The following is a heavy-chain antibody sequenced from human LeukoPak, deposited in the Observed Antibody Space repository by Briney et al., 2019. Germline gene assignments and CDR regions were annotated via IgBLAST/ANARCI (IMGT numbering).Heavy chain of an antibody. CDR3: ARGGSYYCFDY. V-gene: IGHV3-53*01. CDR2: IYRDGNT. J-gene: IGHJ4*02. CDR1: GFTVSSNY. D-gene: IGHD1-26*01. Sequence: PGGSLRLSCAASGFTVSSNYMTWVRQAPGKGLEWVSVIYRDGNTNYADSVKGRLTISRDSSKNTLYLQMNSLRVEDTAVYYCARGGSYYCFDYWGQGTLVSVSS.